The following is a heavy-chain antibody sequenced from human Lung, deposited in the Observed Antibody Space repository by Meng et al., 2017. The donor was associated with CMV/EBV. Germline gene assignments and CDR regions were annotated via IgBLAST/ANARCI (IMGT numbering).Heavy chain of an antibody. Sequence: KAFGYRFTSYFMHWVRQAPGQGLEWMGKINPSSGSTTYAQKFQGRVTMTRDTPTSTVYMELSSLRSEDTALYYCARDLEWLLSPFFDYWGQGTLVTVSS. CDR2: INPSSGST. CDR1: GYRFTSYF. V-gene: IGHV1-46*01. J-gene: IGHJ4*02. CDR3: ARDLEWLLSPFFDY. D-gene: IGHD3-3*01.